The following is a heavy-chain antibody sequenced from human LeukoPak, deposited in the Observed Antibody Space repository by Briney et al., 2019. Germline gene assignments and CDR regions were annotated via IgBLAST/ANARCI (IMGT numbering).Heavy chain of an antibody. J-gene: IGHJ4*02. CDR1: GYTFTCYD. CDR3: AREYSSSWFFDY. D-gene: IGHD6-13*01. CDR2: ISAYNGNT. Sequence: ASVEVSCKASGYTFTCYDISWVRQAPGQGLEWMGWISAYNGNTNYAQKLQGRVTMTTDTSTTTAYMELRSLRSDDTAVYYCAREYSSSWFFDYWGQGTLVTVSS. V-gene: IGHV1-18*01.